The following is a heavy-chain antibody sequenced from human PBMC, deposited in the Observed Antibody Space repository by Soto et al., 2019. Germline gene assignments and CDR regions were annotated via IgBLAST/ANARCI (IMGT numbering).Heavy chain of an antibody. D-gene: IGHD3-10*01. CDR2: ISYDGSSK. J-gene: IGHJ4*02. CDR1: GFTFSSYG. Sequence: QVQLVESGGGVVQPGRSLRLSCAASGFTFSSYGMHWVRQAPGKGLEWEALISYDGSSKYYDDSLKGRFTISRDNSRNTLYLQMNSLRAEDTAVYYCVGGHYCGDYWGQGTLVTVSS. V-gene: IGHV3-30-3*01. CDR3: VGGHYCGDY.